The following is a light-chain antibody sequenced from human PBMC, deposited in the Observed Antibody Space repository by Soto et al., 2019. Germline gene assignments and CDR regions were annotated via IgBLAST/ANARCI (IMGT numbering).Light chain of an antibody. V-gene: IGLV2-14*03. CDR1: SSDVGGYNF. CDR3: AAWDDSLNGYV. Sequence: QSVLTQTASVSGSPGQSITISCTGTSSDVGGYNFVSWYQQHPGKAPKLIIHEVTNRPSGVSNRFSGSKSGNTASLTISGLQAEDEAVYYCAAWDDSLNGYVFGTGTKLTVL. CDR2: EVT. J-gene: IGLJ1*01.